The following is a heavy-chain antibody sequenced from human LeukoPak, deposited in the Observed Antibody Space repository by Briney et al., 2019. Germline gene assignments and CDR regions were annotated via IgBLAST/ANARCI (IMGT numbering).Heavy chain of an antibody. V-gene: IGHV3-7*01. D-gene: IGHD3-10*02. CDR1: GFTFSNYW. CDR3: AELGITMIGGV. J-gene: IGHJ6*04. Sequence: GGSLRLSCAASGFTFSNYWMTWVRQAPGKGLEWVASIKRDGSEKYYVDSVKDRFTISRDNAKNSLYLQMNSLRAEDTAVYYCAELGITMIGGVWGKGTTVTISS. CDR2: IKRDGSEK.